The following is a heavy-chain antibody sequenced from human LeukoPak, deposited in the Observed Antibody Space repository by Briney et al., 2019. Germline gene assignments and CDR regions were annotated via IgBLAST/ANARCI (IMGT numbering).Heavy chain of an antibody. J-gene: IGHJ6*03. D-gene: IGHD3-3*01. CDR2: IWYDGSNK. Sequence: GGSLRLSCAASGFTFSSYGMHWVRQAPGKGLEWVAVIWYDGSNKYYADSVKGRFTISRDNSKNTLYLRMNSLRAEDTAVYYCARHRKSGYYYYVDVWGKGTTVTVSS. V-gene: IGHV3-33*01. CDR3: ARHRKSGYYYYVDV. CDR1: GFTFSSYG.